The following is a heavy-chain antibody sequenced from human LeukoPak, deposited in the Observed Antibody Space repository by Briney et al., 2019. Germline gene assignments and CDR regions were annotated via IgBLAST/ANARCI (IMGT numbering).Heavy chain of an antibody. D-gene: IGHD2-15*01. CDR3: ARLLPAGGSIDY. CDR1: GGSISSSSYY. J-gene: IGHJ4*02. Sequence: SETLSLTCTVSGGSISSSSYYWSWIRQPPGKGLEWIGYIYYSGSTNYNPSLKSRVTISVDTSKNQFSLKLSSVTAADMAVYYCARLLPAGGSIDYWGQGTLVTVSS. CDR2: IYYSGST. V-gene: IGHV4-61*05.